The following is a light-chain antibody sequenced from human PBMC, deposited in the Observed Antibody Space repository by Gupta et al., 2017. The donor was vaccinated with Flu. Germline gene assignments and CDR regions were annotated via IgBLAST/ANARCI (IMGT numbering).Light chain of an antibody. CDR3: QQYGSYPYS. CDR1: QSVSSSY. Sequence: EIGLTQYPGTLSVSPGERATLSCMASQSVSSSYLAWYQQKPGQAPRLLIYGASSRATGIPDRFSGSGSGTDFTLTISRLETEDFAVYYCQQYGSYPYSFGQGTKLEIK. CDR2: GAS. J-gene: IGKJ2*03. V-gene: IGKV3-20*01.